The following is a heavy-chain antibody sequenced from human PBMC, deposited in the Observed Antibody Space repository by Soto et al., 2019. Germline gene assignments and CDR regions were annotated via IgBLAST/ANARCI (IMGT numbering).Heavy chain of an antibody. D-gene: IGHD1-26*01. CDR1: GYSFTSHY. CDR2: INGGNGNT. J-gene: IGHJ4*02. V-gene: IGHV1-3*01. Sequence: ASVKVSCKAIGYSFTSHYIHWVRQAPGQGLEWMGWINGGNGNTYYSEHFQGRVTLTRDTSAGTVYMQLSSLTSEDTAVYYCARDDSGFSGSHYIDFFNYWGQGALVTVSS. CDR3: ARDDSGFSGSHYIDFFNY.